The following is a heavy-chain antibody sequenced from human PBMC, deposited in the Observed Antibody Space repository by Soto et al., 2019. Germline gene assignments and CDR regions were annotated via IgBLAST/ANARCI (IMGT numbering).Heavy chain of an antibody. CDR2: INVGNGNT. CDR1: GYTFTDFA. Sequence: QAQLVQSGAEAKQPGASVRVSCKASGYTFTDFALHCVRQAPGQGLEWMGWINVGNGNTGYSRKFQGRVTNDRDMSATTAYIEVTSLKSDDTAIYYCAREGAHYAPFDLWGQGTLVTVSS. V-gene: IGHV1-3*01. J-gene: IGHJ4*02. CDR3: AREGAHYAPFDL. D-gene: IGHD3-16*01.